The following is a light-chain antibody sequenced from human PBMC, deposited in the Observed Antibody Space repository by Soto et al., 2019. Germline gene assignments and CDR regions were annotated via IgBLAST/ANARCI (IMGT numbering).Light chain of an antibody. CDR3: SSYTSASTLLYL. Sequence: QSALTQPASVSGSPGQSITISCTGTSSDVGGYNYVSWYQQHPGIAPKLLIYRVSNRPSGVSPRFSGSKSGNTASLTISGLQAEDEADYHCSSYTSASTLLYLFGTGTKVTVL. V-gene: IGLV2-14*01. CDR2: RVS. J-gene: IGLJ1*01. CDR1: SSDVGGYNY.